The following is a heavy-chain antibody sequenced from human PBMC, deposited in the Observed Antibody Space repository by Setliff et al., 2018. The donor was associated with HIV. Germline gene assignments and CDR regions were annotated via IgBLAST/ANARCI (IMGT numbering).Heavy chain of an antibody. CDR1: GGSTSYYH. CDR2: VYSSGNT. Sequence: PSETLSLTCSVSGGSTSYYHWNWIRQPAGKGLEWIGRVYSSGNTNYNPSFKSRVTMSVGTSKNQFSLRLSSVTAADTAVYYCARGYSGYVGFTSMDVWGQGTTVTVSS. D-gene: IGHD1-26*01. CDR3: ARGYSGYVGFTSMDV. V-gene: IGHV4-4*07. J-gene: IGHJ6*02.